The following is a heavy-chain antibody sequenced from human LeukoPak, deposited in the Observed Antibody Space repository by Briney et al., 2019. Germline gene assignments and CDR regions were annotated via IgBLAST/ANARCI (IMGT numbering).Heavy chain of an antibody. CDR3: ARDYRSSWYV. Sequence: SGGSLRLSCAASGFTFSSYAMHWVRQAPGKGLEWVANINQDGSEKHYVDSVKGRFTVSRDNARNSLFLQMNSLRAEDTSVYYCARDYRSSWYVRGQGTLVTVSS. J-gene: IGHJ4*02. CDR2: INQDGSEK. D-gene: IGHD6-13*01. V-gene: IGHV3-7*03. CDR1: GFTFSSYA.